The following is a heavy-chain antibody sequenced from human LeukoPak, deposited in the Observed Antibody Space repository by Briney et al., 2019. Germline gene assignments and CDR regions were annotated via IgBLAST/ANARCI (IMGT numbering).Heavy chain of an antibody. Sequence: GRSLRLSCAASGFTFSSYAMHWVRQAPGKGLEWVAVISYDGSNKYYADSVKGRFTISRDNAKNSLYLQMNSLRAEDTAVYYCARDPLRALPPTDWFDPWGQGTLVTVSS. CDR1: GFTFSSYA. V-gene: IGHV3-30-3*01. J-gene: IGHJ5*02. D-gene: IGHD3-10*01. CDR3: ARDPLRALPPTDWFDP. CDR2: ISYDGSNK.